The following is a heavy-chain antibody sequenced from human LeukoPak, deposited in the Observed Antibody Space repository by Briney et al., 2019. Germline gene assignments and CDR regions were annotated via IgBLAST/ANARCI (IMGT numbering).Heavy chain of an antibody. Sequence: LRLSCIASGFTFGDYAMSWVRQAPGKGLEWIGYIYYNGNTYYNPSLKSRVTISVDTSENQFSLKLTSVTAADTAVYSCARAVGAMTDFDYWGQGILVTVSS. J-gene: IGHJ4*02. CDR3: ARAVGAMTDFDY. CDR2: IYYNGNT. V-gene: IGHV4-59*08. CDR1: GFTFGDYA. D-gene: IGHD3-16*01.